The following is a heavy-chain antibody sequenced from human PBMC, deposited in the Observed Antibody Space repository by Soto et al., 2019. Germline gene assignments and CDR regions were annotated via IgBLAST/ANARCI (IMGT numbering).Heavy chain of an antibody. D-gene: IGHD2-2*01. CDR3: ARLVVVAPVANA. J-gene: IGHJ5*02. Sequence: KPSETLSLTCSVSGGSINYNSYYWGWIRQPPGKGLEWVGGIFYTGTTYYSPSLKDRVTISVDTSKNSFSLNLTPVTAADTAVYFCARLVVVAPVANAWGQGTLVTVSS. CDR1: GGSINYNSYY. CDR2: IFYTGTT. V-gene: IGHV4-39*02.